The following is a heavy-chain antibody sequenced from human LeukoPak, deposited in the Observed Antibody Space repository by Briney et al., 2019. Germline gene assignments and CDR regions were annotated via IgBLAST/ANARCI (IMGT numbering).Heavy chain of an antibody. CDR3: AGAKAGGSYDF. D-gene: IGHD3-22*01. CDR1: GSSIGGHY. J-gene: IGHJ4*02. Sequence: SETLSLTCIVSGSSIGGHYWTWIRQPPGKGLEWIGYMHFSGSTNYNPSLKSRATTSLDRAKNQISLTLTSVTAADTAVYYCAGAKAGGSYDFWGQGTLVTVSS. CDR2: MHFSGST. V-gene: IGHV4-59*11.